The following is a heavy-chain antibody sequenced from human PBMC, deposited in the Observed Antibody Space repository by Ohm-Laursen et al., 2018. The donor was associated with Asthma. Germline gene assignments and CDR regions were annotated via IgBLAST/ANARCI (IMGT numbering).Heavy chain of an antibody. CDR1: GGSISSGGYY. D-gene: IGHD2-21*02. CDR3: ARDAPASAYCGGDCYPQLPWYFDL. CDR2: IYYSGST. Sequence: TLSLTCTGSGGSISSGGYYWSWIRQHPGKGLEWIGYIYYSGSTYYIPSLMSRVTISVDTSKNQFSLKLSSVTAADTAVYYCARDAPASAYCGGDCYPQLPWYFDLWGRGTLVTVSS. J-gene: IGHJ2*01. V-gene: IGHV4-31*03.